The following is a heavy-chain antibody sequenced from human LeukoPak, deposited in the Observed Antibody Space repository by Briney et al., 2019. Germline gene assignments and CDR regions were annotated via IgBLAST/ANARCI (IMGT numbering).Heavy chain of an antibody. V-gene: IGHV3-21*01. CDR3: ARGIVGRYYGSGSYLAVAFDI. CDR2: ISSSSSYI. J-gene: IGHJ3*02. CDR1: GFTFSSYS. D-gene: IGHD3-10*01. Sequence: GGSLRLSCAASGFTFSSYSMNWVRQAPGKGLEWVSSISSSSSYIYYADSVKGRFTISRDNAKNSLYLQMNSLRAEDTAVYYCARGIVGRYYGSGSYLAVAFDIWGQGTMVTVSS.